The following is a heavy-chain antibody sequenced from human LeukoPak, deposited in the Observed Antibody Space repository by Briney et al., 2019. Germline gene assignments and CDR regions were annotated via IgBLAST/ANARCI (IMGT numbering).Heavy chain of an antibody. J-gene: IGHJ3*02. CDR3: ARGSWIQLPADAFDI. V-gene: IGHV1-18*01. CDR1: GYTFTSYG. Sequence: ASVKASCKASGYTFTSYGISWVRQAPGQGLEWMGWISAYNGNTNYAQKLQGRVTMTTDTSTSTAYMELRSLRSDDTAVYYCARGSWIQLPADAFDIWGQGTMVTVSS. D-gene: IGHD5-18*01. CDR2: ISAYNGNT.